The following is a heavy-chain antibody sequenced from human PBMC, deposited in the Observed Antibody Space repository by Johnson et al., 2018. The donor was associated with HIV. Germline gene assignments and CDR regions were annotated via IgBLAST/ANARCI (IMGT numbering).Heavy chain of an antibody. CDR2: IRYDGSNK. J-gene: IGHJ3*02. CDR1: GFTFSSYG. CDR3: ASVDSQLDDAFDI. V-gene: IGHV3-30*02. D-gene: IGHD1-1*01. Sequence: QVQLVESGGGVVQPGGSLRLSCAASGFTFSSYGMHWVRQAPGKGLEWVAFIRYDGSNKYYADSVKGRFTISRDNSKNTLYLHMNSLRAEDTAVYYCASVDSQLDDAFDIWGQGTMVTVSS.